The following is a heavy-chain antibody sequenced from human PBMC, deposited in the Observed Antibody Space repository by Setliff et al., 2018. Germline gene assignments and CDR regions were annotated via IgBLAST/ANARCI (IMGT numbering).Heavy chain of an antibody. CDR2: INPNNGGT. Sequence: SVTVSCKASGYTFTSYYLHWVRQAPGQGLEWMGWINPNNGGTKYAQKFQGKVTMTRDTSISTAYMELSSLRSEDTAVYYCARNLDYPPRGGYYYYYMDVWGKGTTVTVS. V-gene: IGHV1-2*02. CDR1: GYTFTSYY. D-gene: IGHD3-10*01. CDR3: ARNLDYPPRGGYYYYYMDV. J-gene: IGHJ6*03.